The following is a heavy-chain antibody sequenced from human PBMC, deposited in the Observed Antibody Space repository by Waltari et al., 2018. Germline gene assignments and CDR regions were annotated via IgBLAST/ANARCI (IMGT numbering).Heavy chain of an antibody. CDR2: TEKKENSYST. Sequence: EVQLLASGGDLVHPGGSLRLPCAGPGLTFSDYYIDWVRQAPGKGLEWRGLTEKKENSYSTVYAASVKGRFTISRDDSKNLAYLQMNSLRIEDTAIYYCVRSYTASPMDVWGQGTTVTVSS. J-gene: IGHJ6*02. CDR1: GLTFSDYY. D-gene: IGHD2-2*02. CDR3: VRSYTASPMDV. V-gene: IGHV3-72*01.